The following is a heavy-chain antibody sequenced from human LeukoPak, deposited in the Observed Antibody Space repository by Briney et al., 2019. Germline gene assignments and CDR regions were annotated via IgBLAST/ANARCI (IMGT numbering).Heavy chain of an antibody. D-gene: IGHD3-22*01. J-gene: IGHJ3*02. Sequence: SGTLALICALSVYTKNSCYYLGWIRQPPGKGLEWIGSIYHSGSTYYNPSLKSRVTISVETSKNQFSLKLSSVTAADTAVHYCARPESGYSNDAFDIWGQGTMVTVSS. CDR3: ARPESGYSNDAFDI. CDR2: IYHSGST. V-gene: IGHV4-38-2*01. CDR1: VYTKNSCYY.